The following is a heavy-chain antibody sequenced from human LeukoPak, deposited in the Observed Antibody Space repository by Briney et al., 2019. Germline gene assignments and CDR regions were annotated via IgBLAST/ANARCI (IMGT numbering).Heavy chain of an antibody. J-gene: IGHJ4*02. CDR1: GFIFDDYA. V-gene: IGHV3-9*01. CDR3: AKSWDTVTRGRTYFDY. CDR2: ITWGRDNL. Sequence: GGSLRLSCAVSGFIFDDYAMHWVRQAPGKGLEWVSGITWGRDNLAYAASVKGRFTISRDNSKNMLYLQMNSLRVEDTAVYYCAKSWDTVTRGRTYFDYWGQGTLVIASS. D-gene: IGHD4-17*01.